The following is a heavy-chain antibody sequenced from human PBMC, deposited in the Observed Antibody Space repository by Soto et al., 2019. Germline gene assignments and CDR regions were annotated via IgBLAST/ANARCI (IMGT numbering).Heavy chain of an antibody. CDR1: GGSFSGYY. V-gene: IGHV4-34*01. Sequence: SETLSLTCAVYGGSFSGYYWSWIRQPPGKGLEWIGEINHSGSTNYNPSLQSRVTISVDTSKNQFSLKLSSVTAADTAVYYCARENGTTIFGVDAREGYYMDVWGKGTTVTVSS. J-gene: IGHJ6*03. CDR3: ARENGTTIFGVDAREGYYMDV. D-gene: IGHD3-3*01. CDR2: INHSGST.